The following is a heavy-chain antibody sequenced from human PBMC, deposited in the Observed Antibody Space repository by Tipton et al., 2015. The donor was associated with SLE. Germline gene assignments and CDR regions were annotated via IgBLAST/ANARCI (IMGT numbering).Heavy chain of an antibody. CDR3: TKDLSY. V-gene: IGHV3-48*03. J-gene: IGHJ4*02. Sequence: SLRLSCAASGITFSSYEMNWVRQAPGKGLEWVSYISSSGSTIYYADSVKGRFTTSRDNAKNSLYLQMNALEAEDTALYYCTKDLSYWGQGTLVTVSA. CDR1: GITFSSYE. CDR2: ISSSGSTI.